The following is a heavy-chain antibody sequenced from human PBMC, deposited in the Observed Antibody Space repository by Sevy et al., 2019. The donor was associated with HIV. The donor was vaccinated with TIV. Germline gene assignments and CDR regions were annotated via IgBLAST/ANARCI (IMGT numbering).Heavy chain of an antibody. D-gene: IGHD2-2*01. CDR2: ISSNGGST. Sequence: GGSLRLSCAASGFTFSSYAMHWVRQAPGKGLEYVSAISSNGGSTYYANSVKGRFTISRDNSKNTLYLQMGSLRAEDMAVYYCARDGGTSYLYYYYYYDMDVWGKGTTVTVSS. J-gene: IGHJ6*03. V-gene: IGHV3-64*01. CDR3: ARDGGTSYLYYYYYYDMDV. CDR1: GFTFSSYA.